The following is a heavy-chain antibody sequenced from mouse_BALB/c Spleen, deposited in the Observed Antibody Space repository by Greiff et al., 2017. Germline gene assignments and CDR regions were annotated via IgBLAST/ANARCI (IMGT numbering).Heavy chain of an antibody. V-gene: IGHV14-1*02. CDR1: GFNIKDYY. J-gene: IGHJ3*01. Sequence: EVKLQESGAELVRPGALVKLSCKASGFNIKDYYMHWVKQRPEQGLEWIGWIDPENGNTIYDPKFQGKASITADTSSNTAYLQLSSLTSEDTAVYYCARFSFAYWGQGTLVTVSA. CDR2: IDPENGNT. CDR3: ARFSFAY.